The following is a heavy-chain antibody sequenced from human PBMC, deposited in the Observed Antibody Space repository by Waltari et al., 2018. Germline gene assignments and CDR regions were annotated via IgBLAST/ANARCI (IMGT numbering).Heavy chain of an antibody. CDR3: ARGGARSEGYYMDV. D-gene: IGHD1-26*01. CDR2: IYYSGST. CDR1: GGSISSYY. Sequence: QVQLQESGPGLVKPSETLSLTCTVSGGSISSYYWSWIRQPPGKGLEWIGYIYYSGSTNYNPSLKSRVTISVDTSKNQFSLKLSSVTAADTAVYYCARGGARSEGYYMDVWGKGTTVTVSS. V-gene: IGHV4-59*01. J-gene: IGHJ6*03.